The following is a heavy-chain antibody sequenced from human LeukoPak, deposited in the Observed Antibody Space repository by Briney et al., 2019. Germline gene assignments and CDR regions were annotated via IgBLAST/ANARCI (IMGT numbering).Heavy chain of an antibody. Sequence: ASVKVSCKASGYTFTGYYMHWVRQAPGQGLEWMGWINPNSGGTNYAQKFQGRVTMTRDTSIGTAYMELSRLRSDDTAVYYCARLGYYDSSGYSPLDYWGQGTLVTVSS. V-gene: IGHV1-2*02. CDR2: INPNSGGT. CDR3: ARLGYYDSSGYSPLDY. J-gene: IGHJ4*02. D-gene: IGHD3-22*01. CDR1: GYTFTGYY.